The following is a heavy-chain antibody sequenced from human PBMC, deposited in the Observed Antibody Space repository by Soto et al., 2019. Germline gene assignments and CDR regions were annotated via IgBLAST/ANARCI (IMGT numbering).Heavy chain of an antibody. J-gene: IGHJ6*02. V-gene: IGHV4-30-4*01. D-gene: IGHD7-27*01. CDR2: IYYSGST. CDR1: GGSTSSGAYD. Sequence: PSETLALTCTVSGGSTSSGAYDWSWIRQPPGKGLEWIGHIYYSGSTYYNPSLKSRVIISIDTSKNQFSLKLSSVTAADTAVYYCARVPNWGSDYHYGMDVWGQGTTVTVSS. CDR3: ARVPNWGSDYHYGMDV.